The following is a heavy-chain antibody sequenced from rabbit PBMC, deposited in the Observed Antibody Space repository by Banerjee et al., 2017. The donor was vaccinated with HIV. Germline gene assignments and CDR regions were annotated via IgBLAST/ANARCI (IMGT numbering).Heavy chain of an antibody. CDR3: ARDIADSGYYDL. J-gene: IGHJ4*01. D-gene: IGHD8-1*01. CDR2: IYGGSSGST. CDR1: GFSFSSSYW. Sequence: QEQLEESGGGLVKPEGSLTLTCKASGFSFSSSYWICWVRQAPGKGLEWIACIYGGSSGSTYYASWAKGRFTISKTSSTTVTLQMTSLTAADTATYFCARDIADSGYYDLWGPGTLVTVS. V-gene: IGHV1S45*01.